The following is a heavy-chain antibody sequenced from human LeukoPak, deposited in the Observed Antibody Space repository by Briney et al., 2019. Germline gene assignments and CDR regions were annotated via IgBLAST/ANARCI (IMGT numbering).Heavy chain of an antibody. V-gene: IGHV3-23*01. CDR2: ISGSGGST. CDR3: AKPRKGSSGYYYFDY. D-gene: IGHD3-22*01. CDR1: GFTFSSYA. Sequence: PGGSLRLSCSASGFTFSSYAMSWVRPAAGKGLEWVSAISGSGGSTYYADSVKGRFTITRDNSKNTLYLQMNSLRGEDTAVYYCAKPRKGSSGYYYFDYWGQGTLVTVSS. J-gene: IGHJ4*02.